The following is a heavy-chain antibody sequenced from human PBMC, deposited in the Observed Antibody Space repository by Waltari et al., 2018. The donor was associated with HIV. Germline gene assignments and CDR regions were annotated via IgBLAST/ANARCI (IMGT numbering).Heavy chain of an antibody. J-gene: IGHJ5*02. D-gene: IGHD2-21*01. CDR2: INPVTGRT. CDR3: ARGAYSRRTSTSSRLWAS. CDR1: GNPFTTYV. Sequence: QAQFVQSGAEVKKPGASVHISCEVSGNPFTTYVVHWLRQAPGHRPEWMGWINPVTGRTHFAQQVQGRLNSTRDTSAHVAYMALSALRFEDTAVYYCARGAYSRRTSTSSRLWASWGRGTPVTVSS. V-gene: IGHV1-3*01.